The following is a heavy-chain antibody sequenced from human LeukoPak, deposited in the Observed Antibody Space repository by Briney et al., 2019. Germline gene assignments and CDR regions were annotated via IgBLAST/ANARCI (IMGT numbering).Heavy chain of an antibody. D-gene: IGHD3-22*01. V-gene: IGHV3-7*05. Sequence: GGSLRLSCAASGFTFSSHWMSWVRQAPGKGLQWVASIKQDGSEIHYVDSVRGRFTISRDDSKNTAYLQMNSLKTEDTAVYFCTRHSSYYDSSGYYSYWGQGTLVTVSS. J-gene: IGHJ4*02. CDR2: IKQDGSEI. CDR3: TRHSSYYDSSGYYSY. CDR1: GFTFSSHW.